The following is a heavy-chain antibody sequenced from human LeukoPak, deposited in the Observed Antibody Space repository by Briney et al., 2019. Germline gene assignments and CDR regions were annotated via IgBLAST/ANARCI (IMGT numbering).Heavy chain of an antibody. D-gene: IGHD3-10*01. V-gene: IGHV3-74*01. CDR2: INPDGTIT. Sequence: PGGSLRLSCAASGFTFSTYWMHWVSQVPGKGLVWVSRINPDGTITNYEDSVEGRFTISRDNAKDTLYLQVSSLRVEDTAVYYCARVMGHGSGIYDNWGQGTLVTVSS. J-gene: IGHJ4*02. CDR1: GFTFSTYW. CDR3: ARVMGHGSGIYDN.